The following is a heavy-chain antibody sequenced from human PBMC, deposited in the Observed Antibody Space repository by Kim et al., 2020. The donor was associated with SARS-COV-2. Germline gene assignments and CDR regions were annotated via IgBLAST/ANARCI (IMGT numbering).Heavy chain of an antibody. V-gene: IGHV1-46*01. J-gene: IGHJ4*02. Sequence: ASVKVSCKASGYTFTSYYMHWVRQAPGQGLEWMGIINPSGGSTSYAQKFQGRVTMTRDTSTSTVYMELSSLRSEDTAVYYCARDPRIYGSGSYLTYYFDYWGQGTLVTVSS. CDR3: ARDPRIYGSGSYLTYYFDY. D-gene: IGHD3-10*01. CDR1: GYTFTSYY. CDR2: INPSGGST.